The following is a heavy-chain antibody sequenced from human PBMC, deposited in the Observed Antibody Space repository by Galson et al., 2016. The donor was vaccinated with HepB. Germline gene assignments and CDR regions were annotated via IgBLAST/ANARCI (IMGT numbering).Heavy chain of an antibody. Sequence: QSGAEVKKPGESLNISCKGSGYSFTTSWIGWVRQMPGKGLEWMGIIYLGDSDTRYSPSFQGQVTISADKSISTAYLEWSSLNASDTAMYYCARGPRTYYYGSGSYHYFDSWGQGTLGTVAS. D-gene: IGHD3-10*01. CDR1: GYSFTTSW. V-gene: IGHV5-51*01. CDR2: IYLGDSDT. CDR3: ARGPRTYYYGSGSYHYFDS. J-gene: IGHJ4*02.